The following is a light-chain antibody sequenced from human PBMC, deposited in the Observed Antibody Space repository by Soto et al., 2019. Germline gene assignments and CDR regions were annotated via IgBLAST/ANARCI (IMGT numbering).Light chain of an antibody. J-gene: IGKJ1*01. CDR1: QGVSSN. V-gene: IGKV3-15*01. Sequence: ERGMTQSPATLSVSPGERATLSCRASQGVSSNLAWYQQKPGQAPRLLIYGASTRATDIPARFSGSGSGTEFTLTISGLQSEDVAVYYCHHFNTWPPKAFGQGTKVDI. CDR3: HHFNTWPPKA. CDR2: GAS.